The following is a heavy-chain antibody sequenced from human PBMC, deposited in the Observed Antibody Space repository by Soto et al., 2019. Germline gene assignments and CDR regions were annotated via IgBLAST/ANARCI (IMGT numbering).Heavy chain of an antibody. V-gene: IGHV4-38-2*01. CDR1: GDSISSGYY. Sequence: SETLSLTCAVAGDSISSGYYCDWIQQPPGKGLEWIGSIFHSGTPYYNPSLKSRLTISMDTSKTQFSLKLTSVTAADTAVYYCARRGSRSSSALPSYDYWGRGILVTVSS. D-gene: IGHD3-22*01. J-gene: IGHJ4*02. CDR3: ARRGSRSSSALPSYDY. CDR2: IFHSGTP.